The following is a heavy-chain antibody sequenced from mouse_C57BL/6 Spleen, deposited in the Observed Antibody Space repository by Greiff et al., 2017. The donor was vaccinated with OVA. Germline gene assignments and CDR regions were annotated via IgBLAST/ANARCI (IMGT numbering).Heavy chain of an antibody. V-gene: IGHV1-69*01. CDR3: ARSMARHYGNDGAMDY. Sequence: QVQLQQPGAELVMPGASVKLSCKASGYTFTSYWMHWVKQRPGQGLEWIGEIDPSDSYTNYNQKFKGKSTLPVDKSSSTAYMQLSRLTSVTSAVYDGARSMARHYGNDGAMDYWGQGTSVTVSS. CDR1: GYTFTSYW. D-gene: IGHD2-2*01. J-gene: IGHJ4*01. CDR2: IDPSDSYT.